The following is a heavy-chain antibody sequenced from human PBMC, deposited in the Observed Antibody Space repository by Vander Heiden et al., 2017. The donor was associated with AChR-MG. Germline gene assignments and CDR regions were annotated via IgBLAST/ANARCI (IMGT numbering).Heavy chain of an antibody. J-gene: IGHJ5*02. CDR2: INPSGGST. D-gene: IGHD3-10*01. CDR3: AREVGTMVRGPHLPTNWFDP. Sequence: QVQLVQSGAEVKKPGASVKVSCKASGYTFTSYYMHWVRQAPGQGLEWLGIINPSGGSTSYAQKFQGRVTMTRDTSTSTVYMELSSLRSEDTAVYYCAREVGTMVRGPHLPTNWFDPWGQGTLVTVSS. CDR1: GYTFTSYY. V-gene: IGHV1-46*01.